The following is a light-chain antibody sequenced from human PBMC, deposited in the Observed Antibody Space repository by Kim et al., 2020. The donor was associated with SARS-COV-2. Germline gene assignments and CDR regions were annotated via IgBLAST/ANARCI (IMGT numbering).Light chain of an antibody. CDR1: DY. CDR2: EDV. V-gene: IGLV6-57*02. J-gene: IGLJ3*02. Sequence: DYVQWYQQRPDSAPITLIYEDVQRPSGVPDRFSGSIDRSSNSASLTISGLKTEDEADYYCQSFDANNQVFGGGTQLT. CDR3: QSFDANNQV.